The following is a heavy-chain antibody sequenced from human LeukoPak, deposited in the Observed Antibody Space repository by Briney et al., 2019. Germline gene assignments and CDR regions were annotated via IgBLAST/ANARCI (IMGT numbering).Heavy chain of an antibody. CDR2: ISGSGGST. J-gene: IGHJ4*02. CDR1: GFTFSSYA. CDR3: AKVPYYYGSDLRLYYFDY. V-gene: IGHV3-23*01. Sequence: PGGSLRLSCAASGFTFSSYAMSWVCQAPGKGLEWVSAISGSGGSTYYADSVKGRFTISRDNSKNTLYLQMNSLRAEDTALYYCAKVPYYYGSDLRLYYFDYWGQGTLVTVSS. D-gene: IGHD3-10*01.